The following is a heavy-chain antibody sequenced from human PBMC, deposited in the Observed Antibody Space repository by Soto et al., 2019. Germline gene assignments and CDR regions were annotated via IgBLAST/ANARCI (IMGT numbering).Heavy chain of an antibody. J-gene: IGHJ6*02. CDR1: GFTFSSYA. V-gene: IGHV3-30-3*01. CDR3: AVSEGVGATWGYYYYGMDV. D-gene: IGHD1-26*01. CDR2: ISYDGSNK. Sequence: GGCLRLSCAPSGFTFSSYAMRWVLPAPVKGLEWVAVISYDGSNKYYADSVKGRFTIPRDNSKNTLYLQMNSLRAEDTAVYYCAVSEGVGATWGYYYYGMDVWGQGTTVTVSS.